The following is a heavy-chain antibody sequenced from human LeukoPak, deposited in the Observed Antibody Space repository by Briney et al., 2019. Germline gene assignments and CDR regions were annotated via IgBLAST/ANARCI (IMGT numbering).Heavy chain of an antibody. CDR3: ARWGSSYSFDY. Sequence: SETLSLTCAVYGGSFSGYYWSWIRQPPGKGLEWIGYIYHSGSTSYNPSLKSRVTISVDTSKNQFSLKLSSVTASDTAVYYCARWGSSYSFDYWGQGTLVTVSS. D-gene: IGHD3-10*01. CDR2: IYHSGST. CDR1: GGSFSGYY. V-gene: IGHV4-59*08. J-gene: IGHJ4*02.